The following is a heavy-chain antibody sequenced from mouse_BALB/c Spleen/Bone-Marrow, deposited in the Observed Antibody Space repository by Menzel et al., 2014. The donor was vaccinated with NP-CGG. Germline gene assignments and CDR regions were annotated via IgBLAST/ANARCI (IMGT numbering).Heavy chain of an antibody. CDR1: GFDFSRYW. V-gene: IGHV4-1*02. J-gene: IGHJ4*01. CDR3: ARLGYYGAMDY. CDR2: INPDSSTI. Sequence: EVKLQESGGGLVQPGGSLKLSCAASGFDFSRYWMSWVRQAPEKGLEWIGEINPDSSTINYTPTLKDKFIISRDNAKNTLYLQMSKVRSEDTALYYCARLGYYGAMDYWGQGTSVTVSS. D-gene: IGHD1-1*01.